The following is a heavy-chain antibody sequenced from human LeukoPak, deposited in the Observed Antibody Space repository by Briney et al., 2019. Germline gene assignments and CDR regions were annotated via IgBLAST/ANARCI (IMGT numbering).Heavy chain of an antibody. CDR2: ISYDGSNK. V-gene: IGHV3-30*04. CDR3: TRHSAGTNNHYFDY. J-gene: IGHJ4*02. Sequence: GRSLRLSCAASGFTFSSYAMHWVRQAPGKGLEWVAVISYDGSNKYYADSVKGRFTISRDNSKNTLYLQMNSLRPEDTAVYYCTRHSAGTNNHYFDYWGQGTLVTVSS. D-gene: IGHD6-13*01. CDR1: GFTFSSYA.